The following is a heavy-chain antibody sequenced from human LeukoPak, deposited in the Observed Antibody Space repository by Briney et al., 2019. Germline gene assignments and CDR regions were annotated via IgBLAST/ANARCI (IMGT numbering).Heavy chain of an antibody. CDR3: AKRIQSAMATGY. CDR2: ISGSGGST. J-gene: IGHJ4*02. CDR1: GFTFSNSA. D-gene: IGHD5-18*01. V-gene: IGHV3-23*01. Sequence: PGRSLRLSCAASGFTFSNSALSWVRQAPGKGLEWVSDISGSGGSTYYADSVKGRFTISRDNSKNTLYLQMNSLRAEDTAVFYCAKRIQSAMATGYWGQGTLVTVSS.